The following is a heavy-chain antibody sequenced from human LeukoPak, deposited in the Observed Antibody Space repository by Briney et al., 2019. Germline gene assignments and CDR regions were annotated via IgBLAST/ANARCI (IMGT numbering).Heavy chain of an antibody. V-gene: IGHV3-23*01. Sequence: GGSLRLSCAASGFTFSSYAMSWVRQAPGKGLEWVSAISGSGGSTYYADSVKGRFTISRDNSKNTLYLQMNSLRAEDTAVYYCAKVRGYCSSTGCYPFDYWGQGTLVTVSS. CDR3: AKVRGYCSSTGCYPFDY. CDR2: ISGSGGST. D-gene: IGHD2-2*01. CDR1: GFTFSSYA. J-gene: IGHJ4*02.